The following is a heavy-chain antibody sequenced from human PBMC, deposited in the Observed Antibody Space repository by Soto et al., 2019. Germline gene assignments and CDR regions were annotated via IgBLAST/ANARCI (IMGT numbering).Heavy chain of an antibody. CDR1: GYSFTSYW. Sequence: PGESLKISCKGSGYSFTSYWISWVRQMPEKGLEWMGRIDPSDSYTNYSPSFQGHVTISADKSISTAYLQWSSLKASDTAMYYCASSAARNYYYYYGMDVWGQGTTVTVSS. CDR3: ASSAARNYYYYYGMDV. J-gene: IGHJ6*02. CDR2: IDPSDSYT. V-gene: IGHV5-10-1*01. D-gene: IGHD2-2*01.